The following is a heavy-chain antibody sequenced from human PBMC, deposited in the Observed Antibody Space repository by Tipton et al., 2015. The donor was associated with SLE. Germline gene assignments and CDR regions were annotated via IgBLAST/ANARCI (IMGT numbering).Heavy chain of an antibody. Sequence: QVQLVQSGAEVKKPGASVKVSCKASGYTFTSYGISWVRQAPGQGLEWMGWISAYNGNTNYAQKLQGRVTMTTDTSTSTAYMELRSLRSDDTAVYYCAREKPRGYTAMPEAFDIWGQGTMVTVSS. V-gene: IGHV1-18*01. CDR3: AREKPRGYTAMPEAFDI. D-gene: IGHD5-18*01. J-gene: IGHJ3*02. CDR2: ISAYNGNT. CDR1: GYTFTSYG.